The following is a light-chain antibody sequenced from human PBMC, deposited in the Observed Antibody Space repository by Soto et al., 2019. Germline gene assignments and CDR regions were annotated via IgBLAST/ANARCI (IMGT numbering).Light chain of an antibody. CDR1: RGVSANY. V-gene: IGKV3-20*01. CDR2: GAS. J-gene: IGKJ2*01. Sequence: ENLLTQSPGTLSLSPGEGATLSCRASRGVSANYLAWYQQKPGQAPTLLIYGASIRAAGIPDRFSGSGSGTDFTLTIRRLEPDDFAVYYCQQYGSSPVTFGQGTKLEIK. CDR3: QQYGSSPVT.